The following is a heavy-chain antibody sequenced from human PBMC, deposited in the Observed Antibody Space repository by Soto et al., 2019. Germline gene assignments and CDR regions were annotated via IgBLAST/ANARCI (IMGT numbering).Heavy chain of an antibody. V-gene: IGHV3-30*03. CDR1: GFTFSSYG. J-gene: IGHJ4*02. D-gene: IGHD3-10*01. Sequence: QVQLVESGGGVVQPGRSLRLSCAASGFTFSSYGMHWVRQAPGKGLEWVAVISYDGSNKYYADSVKGRFTISRGNSKNTLYLQMNSLRAEDTAVYYCASGGSLQWVIHLPLDYWGQGTLVTVSS. CDR3: ASGGSLQWVIHLPLDY. CDR2: ISYDGSNK.